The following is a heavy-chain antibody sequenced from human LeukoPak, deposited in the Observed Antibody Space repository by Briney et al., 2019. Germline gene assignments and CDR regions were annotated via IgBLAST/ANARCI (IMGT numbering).Heavy chain of an antibody. CDR3: ARHGGGDGYNLDY. CDR1: GGSISSYY. V-gene: IGHV4-59*08. D-gene: IGHD5-24*01. CDR2: IYYSGST. J-gene: IGHJ4*02. Sequence: SETLSLTCTVSGGSISSYYWSWLRQPPGKGLEWIGYIYYSGSTNYNPSLKSRVTISVDTSKNQFSLKLSSVTAADTAVYYCARHGGGDGYNLDYWGQGTPVTVSS.